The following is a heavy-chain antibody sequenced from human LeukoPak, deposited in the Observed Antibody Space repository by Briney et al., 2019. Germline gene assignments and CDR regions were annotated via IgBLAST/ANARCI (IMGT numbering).Heavy chain of an antibody. CDR3: ARGLLETYDYIWGSYRPYNWFDP. CDR2: INHSGST. J-gene: IGHJ5*02. CDR1: GGSFSGYY. V-gene: IGHV4-34*01. Sequence: PSETLSLTCAVYGGSFSGYYWSWIRQPPGRGLEWIGEINHSGSTNYNPSLKSRVTISVDTSKNQFSLKLSSVTAADTAVYYCARGLLETYDYIWGSYRPYNWFDPWGQGTLVTVSS. D-gene: IGHD3-16*02.